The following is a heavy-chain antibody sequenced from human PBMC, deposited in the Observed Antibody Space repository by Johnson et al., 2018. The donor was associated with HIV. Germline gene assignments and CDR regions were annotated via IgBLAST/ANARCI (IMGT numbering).Heavy chain of an antibody. J-gene: IGHJ3*02. CDR3: AKDKDIVVVPAAGSFDI. V-gene: IGHV3-23*01. Sequence: ISRDNSKNTLYLQMNSLRAEDTAVYYCAKDKDIVVVPAAGSFDIWGQGTMVTVSS. D-gene: IGHD2-2*01.